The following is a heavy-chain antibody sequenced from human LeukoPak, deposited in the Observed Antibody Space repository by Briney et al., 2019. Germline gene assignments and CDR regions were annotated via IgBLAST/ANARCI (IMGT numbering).Heavy chain of an antibody. CDR3: ARHVGGTNWFDS. CDR2: ISYIGST. Sequence: PSETLSLTCSVSGGFSVSSSSYWGWIRQPPGKGPGWVGSISYIGSTYYNPVLKSRVTISIDTSKNEFSVSLRSVTAADTAVYYCARHVGGTNWFDSWGQGILVTVSS. J-gene: IGHJ5*02. CDR1: GGFSVSSSSY. D-gene: IGHD1-26*01. V-gene: IGHV4-39*01.